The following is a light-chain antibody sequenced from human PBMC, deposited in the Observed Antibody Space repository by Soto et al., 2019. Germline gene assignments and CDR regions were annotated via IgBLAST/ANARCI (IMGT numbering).Light chain of an antibody. CDR1: QSISSY. Sequence: GDRVTITCRASQSISSYLNWYQQKPGRAPKLLIYAASSLQSGVPSRFSGSGSGTDFTLTISSLQPEDFATYYCQQYTNTNNPWMFGQGTKVEI. CDR2: AAS. V-gene: IGKV1-39*01. CDR3: QQYTNTNNPWM. J-gene: IGKJ1*01.